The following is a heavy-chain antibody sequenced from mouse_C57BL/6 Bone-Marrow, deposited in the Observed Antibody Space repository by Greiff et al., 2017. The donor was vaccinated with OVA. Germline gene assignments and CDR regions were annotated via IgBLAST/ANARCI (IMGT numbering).Heavy chain of an antibody. CDR1: GYSITSGYY. V-gene: IGHV3-6*01. CDR3: AREVYYYGSSPWYFDV. Sequence: EVQLVESGPGLVKPSQSLSLTCSVTGYSITSGYYWNWIRQFPGNKLEWMGYISYDGSNNYNPSLKNRISITRDTSKNQFFLKLNSVTTEDTATYYCAREVYYYGSSPWYFDVWGTGTTVTVSS. D-gene: IGHD1-1*01. CDR2: ISYDGSN. J-gene: IGHJ1*02.